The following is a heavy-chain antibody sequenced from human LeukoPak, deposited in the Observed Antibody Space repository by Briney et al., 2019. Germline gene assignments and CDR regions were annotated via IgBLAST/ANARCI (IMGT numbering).Heavy chain of an antibody. CDR1: GFTFGDYA. V-gene: IGHV3-49*03. CDR2: IRSKAYGGTR. D-gene: IGHD2-2*01. CDR3: TRAYTQLGFDP. J-gene: IGHJ5*02. Sequence: PGGSLRLSCTASGFTFGDYAMSWFRQAPGKGLEWVGFIRSKAYGGTREYAASVRGRFTISRDDSKSIAYLQMNSLKTEDTAVYYCTRAYTQLGFDPWGQGTLVTVSS.